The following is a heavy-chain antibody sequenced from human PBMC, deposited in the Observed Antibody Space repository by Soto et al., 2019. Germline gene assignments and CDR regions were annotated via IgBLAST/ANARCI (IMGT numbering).Heavy chain of an antibody. V-gene: IGHV4-31*03. D-gene: IGHD2-21*02. Sequence: TSETLSLTCTVSGGSISSGGYYWSWIRQHPGKGLEWIGYIYYSGSTYYNPSLKSRVTISVDTSKNQFSLKLSPVTAADTAVYYCARLPWTHSGCGGDCYPYYFDYWGQGTLVTVSS. CDR1: GGSISSGGYY. CDR3: ARLPWTHSGCGGDCYPYYFDY. J-gene: IGHJ4*02. CDR2: IYYSGST.